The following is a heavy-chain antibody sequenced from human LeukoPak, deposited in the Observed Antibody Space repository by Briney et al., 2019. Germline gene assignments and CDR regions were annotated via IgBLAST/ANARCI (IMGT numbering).Heavy chain of an antibody. Sequence: GASVKVSCKISGYSLTELAIHWVRQAPGKGLEWMCGSDPEDVKTSFAEKFQGRVTFTEDTSTDTAFMELSRLRSDDTAVYYCATFQAYANSGHLRPYFDYWGQGTLVTVSS. J-gene: IGHJ4*02. V-gene: IGHV1-24*01. CDR2: SDPEDVKT. D-gene: IGHD3-22*01. CDR3: ATFQAYANSGHLRPYFDY. CDR1: GYSLTELA.